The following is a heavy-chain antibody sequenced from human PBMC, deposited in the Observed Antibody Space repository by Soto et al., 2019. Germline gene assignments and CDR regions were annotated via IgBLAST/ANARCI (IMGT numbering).Heavy chain of an antibody. CDR1: GFTFSDYY. V-gene: IGHV3-11*01. J-gene: IGHJ4*02. D-gene: IGHD4-17*01. CDR3: ASCPLGDYGDYGGMDY. Sequence: GGSLRLSCAASGFTFSDYYMSWIRQAPGKGLEWVSYISSSGSTIYYADSVKGRFTISRDNAKNSLYLQMNSLRAEDTAVYYCASCPLGDYGDYGGMDYWGQGTLVTVSS. CDR2: ISSSGSTI.